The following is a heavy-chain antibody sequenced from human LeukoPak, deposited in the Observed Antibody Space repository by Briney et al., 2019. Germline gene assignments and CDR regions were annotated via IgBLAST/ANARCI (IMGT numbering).Heavy chain of an antibody. D-gene: IGHD5-12*01. J-gene: IGHJ4*02. CDR1: GFTFSSYA. Sequence: GGSLRLSCAASGFTFSSYAMSSVRQAPGEGLEWVSAISGSVGSTYYADSVKGRCTISRENSKNTLYLRMNSLRAEDTAVYYCASSRRDIVATIDYWGQGTLVTVSS. CDR3: ASSRRDIVATIDY. V-gene: IGHV3-23*01. CDR2: ISGSVGST.